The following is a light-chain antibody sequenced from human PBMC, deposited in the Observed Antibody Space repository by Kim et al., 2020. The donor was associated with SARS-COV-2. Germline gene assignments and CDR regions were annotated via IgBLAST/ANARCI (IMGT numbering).Light chain of an antibody. J-gene: IGLJ2*01. V-gene: IGLV4-69*01. CDR2: LNSDGSH. Sequence: PVLTQSPSASASLGASVKLTCTLSSGHSSYAIAWHQQQPEKGPRYLMKLNSDGSHSKGDGIPDRFSGSSSWAERYLTISSLQSEDEADYYCQTWGTVVFGGGTQLTV. CDR1: SGHSSYA. CDR3: QTWGTVV.